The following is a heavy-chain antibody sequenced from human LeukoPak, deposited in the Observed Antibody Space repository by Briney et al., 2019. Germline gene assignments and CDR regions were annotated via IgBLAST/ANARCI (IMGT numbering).Heavy chain of an antibody. CDR2: INHSGST. Sequence: PSETLSLTCAVYGGSFSGYYWSWIRQPPGKGLEWIGEINHSGSTNYNPSLKSRVTISVDTSKNQFSLKLSSVTAADTAVYYCARGRWAVGYWGQGTLVTVSS. CDR3: ARGRWAVGY. J-gene: IGHJ4*02. D-gene: IGHD3-16*01. V-gene: IGHV4-34*01. CDR1: GGSFSGYY.